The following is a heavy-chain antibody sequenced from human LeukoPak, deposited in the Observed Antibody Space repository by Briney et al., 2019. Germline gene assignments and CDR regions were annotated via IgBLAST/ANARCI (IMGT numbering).Heavy chain of an antibody. V-gene: IGHV3-33*01. J-gene: IGHJ4*02. Sequence: GGSLRLSCAASGFIFGSYDMNWVRQAPGKGLEWVAFLEYDGNNKNYADSVKGRFTISRDNSKNTLYLQMNSLRAEDTAVYYCARLVVVTATPNYFDYWGQGTLVTISS. CDR2: LEYDGNNK. D-gene: IGHD2-21*02. CDR1: GFIFGSYD. CDR3: ARLVVVTATPNYFDY.